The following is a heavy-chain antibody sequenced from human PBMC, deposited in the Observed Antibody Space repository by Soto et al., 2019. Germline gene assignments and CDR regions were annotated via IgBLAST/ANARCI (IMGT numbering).Heavy chain of an antibody. V-gene: IGHV3-30-3*01. CDR1: GFTFSSYA. J-gene: IGHJ4*02. CDR2: ISYDGSNK. CDR3: ARDSVEMAKVGDS. Sequence: GGSLRLSCAASGFTFSSYAMHWVRQAPGKGLEWVAVISYDGSNKYYVDSVKGRFTISRDTSKNTLYLQMNSLRTEDTAVYYCARDSVEMAKVGDSWGQGTLVTVSS. D-gene: IGHD5-12*01.